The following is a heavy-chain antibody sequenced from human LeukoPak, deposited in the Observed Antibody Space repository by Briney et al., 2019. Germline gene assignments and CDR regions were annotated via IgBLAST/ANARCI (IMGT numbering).Heavy chain of an antibody. V-gene: IGHV1-3*01. CDR3: ARTAARRIYYFDY. Sequence: VASVKVSCKASGYTFTSYAMHWVRQAPGQRLEWMGWINAGNGNTKYSQKFQGRVTITRDTSASTAYMELSSLRSEDTAVYYCARTAARRIYYFDYWGQGTLVTVSS. CDR2: INAGNGNT. D-gene: IGHD6-6*01. J-gene: IGHJ4*02. CDR1: GYTFTSYA.